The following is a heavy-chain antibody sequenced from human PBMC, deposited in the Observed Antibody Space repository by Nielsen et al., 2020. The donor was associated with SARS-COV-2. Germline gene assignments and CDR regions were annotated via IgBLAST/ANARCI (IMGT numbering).Heavy chain of an antibody. Sequence: GSLRLSCAVYGGSFSGYYWSWIRQPPGKGLEWIGEINHSGSTNYNPSLKSRVTISVDTSKSQFSLKLSSVTAADTAVYYCARGFVYGDYVGYYYYYYGMDVWGQGTTVTVSS. CDR2: INHSGST. V-gene: IGHV4-34*01. CDR1: GGSFSGYY. CDR3: ARGFVYGDYVGYYYYYYGMDV. D-gene: IGHD4-17*01. J-gene: IGHJ6*02.